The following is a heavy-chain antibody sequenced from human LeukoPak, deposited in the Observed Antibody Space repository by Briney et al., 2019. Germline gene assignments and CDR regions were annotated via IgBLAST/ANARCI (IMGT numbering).Heavy chain of an antibody. V-gene: IGHV1-69*06. Sequence: GASVKVSCKASGGTFSNYAINWVRQAPGQGLEWMGGIIPIFDAANYAQKFQGRVTITADKSTSTAYMEPISLRSEDSALYYCARNWWIQGGLDNYYYSYMDVWGKGTTVTVSS. CDR1: GGTFSNYA. J-gene: IGHJ6*03. CDR2: IIPIFDAA. CDR3: ARNWWIQGGLDNYYYSYMDV. D-gene: IGHD5-18*01.